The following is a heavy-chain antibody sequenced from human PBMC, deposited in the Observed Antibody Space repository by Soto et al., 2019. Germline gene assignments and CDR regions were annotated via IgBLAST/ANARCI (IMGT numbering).Heavy chain of an antibody. D-gene: IGHD5-18*01. CDR2: ISDDAADT. V-gene: IGHV3-23*01. Sequence: PGGSLRLSCAASGFTFRNSGMSWVRQAPGKGLQWVSSISDDAADTYYADSVKGRFTISRDNSKNTLSLQMSSLRVEDTAIYYCAKSFSTYSLGKFDYWGQGALVTVS. J-gene: IGHJ4*02. CDR1: GFTFRNSG. CDR3: AKSFSTYSLGKFDY.